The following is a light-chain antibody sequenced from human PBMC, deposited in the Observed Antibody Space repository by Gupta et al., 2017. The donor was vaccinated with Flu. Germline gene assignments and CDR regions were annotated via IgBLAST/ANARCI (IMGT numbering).Light chain of an antibody. Sequence: DIQMTQSPSSLSASVGDRVTITCRASQSISSYLNWYQQKPGKAPKLLIYAASSWQSGVPSRFSGSGSGTDFTLTISSLQPEDFATYYCQHSYSTQITFGQGTRLEIK. J-gene: IGKJ5*01. CDR2: AAS. CDR3: QHSYSTQIT. V-gene: IGKV1-39*01. CDR1: QSISSY.